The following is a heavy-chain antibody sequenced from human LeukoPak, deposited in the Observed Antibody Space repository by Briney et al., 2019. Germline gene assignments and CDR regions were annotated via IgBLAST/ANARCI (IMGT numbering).Heavy chain of an antibody. Sequence: GTLRLSCAASGFTFCSYGMSWVRQAPGKGLEWVSAIRGSGGSTYYADSVKGRFTISRDNSKSTMYLQMNSLRAEDTAVYYCAKDRHAPGRYCSSAICFPFDIWGQGTLVTVSS. CDR3: AKDRHAPGRYCSSAICFPFDI. V-gene: IGHV3-23*01. CDR2: IRGSGGST. D-gene: IGHD2-2*01. CDR1: GFTFCSYG. J-gene: IGHJ5*02.